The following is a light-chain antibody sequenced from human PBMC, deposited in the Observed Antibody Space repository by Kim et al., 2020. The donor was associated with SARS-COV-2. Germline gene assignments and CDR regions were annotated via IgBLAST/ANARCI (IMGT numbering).Light chain of an antibody. CDR2: GAS. J-gene: IGKJ5*01. V-gene: IGKV3-20*01. CDR1: ESVDSSK. Sequence: PGENATLSGRASESVDSSKLAWYQQTPGQAPRLLIFGASSRATGIPDRFSGSGSGTDFTLTISRLEPEDFAVYYCQQFGGSPPITFGQGTRLEIK. CDR3: QQFGGSPPIT.